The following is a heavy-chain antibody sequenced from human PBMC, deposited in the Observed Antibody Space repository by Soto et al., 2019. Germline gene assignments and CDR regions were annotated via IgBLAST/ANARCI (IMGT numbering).Heavy chain of an antibody. CDR3: ASGGTYYYDSSGNDAFDI. CDR1: GFTFSDYY. CDR2: ISSSSSYT. Sequence: QVQLVESGGGLVKPGGSLRLSCAASGFTFSDYYMSWIRQAPGKGLEWVSYISSSSSYTNYADSVKGRFTISRDNAKNSLYLKMNSLRAEDTAVYYCASGGTYYYDSSGNDAFDIWGQGTMVTVSS. J-gene: IGHJ3*02. D-gene: IGHD3-22*01. V-gene: IGHV3-11*06.